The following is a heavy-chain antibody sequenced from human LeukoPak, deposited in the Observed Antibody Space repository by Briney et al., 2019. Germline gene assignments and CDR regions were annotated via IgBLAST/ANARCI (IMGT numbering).Heavy chain of an antibody. D-gene: IGHD3-10*01. CDR1: GFAFSNYA. V-gene: IGHV3-23*01. Sequence: GGSLRLSCAASGFAFSNYAMNWVRQAPGKGLEWVSAISGSGGITYYADSVKGRFTISRDNSKNMLYLQMNSLRAEDTAVYYCAKEWDGSGTRLGWFDPWGQGTLVTVSS. J-gene: IGHJ5*02. CDR2: ISGSGGIT. CDR3: AKEWDGSGTRLGWFDP.